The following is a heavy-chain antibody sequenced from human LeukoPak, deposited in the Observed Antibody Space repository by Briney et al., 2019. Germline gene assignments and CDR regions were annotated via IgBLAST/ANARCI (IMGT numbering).Heavy chain of an antibody. D-gene: IGHD6-6*01. CDR2: ISAYNGNT. J-gene: IGHJ3*02. V-gene: IGHV1-18*01. CDR1: GYTFTSYG. Sequence: ASVKVSCKASGYTFTSYGISWVRQAPGQGLEWMGWISAYNGNTNYAQKLQGRVTMTTDTSTSTAYMELRSLRSDDTAVYYCAREARPISIAARPGTIAFDIWGQGTMVTVSS. CDR3: AREARPISIAARPGTIAFDI.